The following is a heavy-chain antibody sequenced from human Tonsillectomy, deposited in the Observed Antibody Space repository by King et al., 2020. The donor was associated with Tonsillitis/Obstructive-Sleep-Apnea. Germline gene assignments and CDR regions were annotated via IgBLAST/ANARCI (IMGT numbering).Heavy chain of an antibody. D-gene: IGHD6-19*01. CDR3: ARDRRAGGRQWLVFDY. Sequence: VQLVQSGAEVKKPGASVKVSCKASGYTFTGYYMHWVRQAPGQGLEWMGWINPNSGGTNYAQKFQGWVTMTRDTSISTAYMELSRLRSDDTGGYYCARDRRAGGRQWLVFDYWGQGTLVTVSS. CDR2: INPNSGGT. J-gene: IGHJ4*02. V-gene: IGHV1-2*04. CDR1: GYTFTGYY.